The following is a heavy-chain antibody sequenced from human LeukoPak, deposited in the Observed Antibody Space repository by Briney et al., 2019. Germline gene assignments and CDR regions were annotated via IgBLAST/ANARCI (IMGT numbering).Heavy chain of an antibody. V-gene: IGHV3-74*01. J-gene: IGHJ3*02. D-gene: IGHD3-22*01. CDR1: GFTLGNHW. Sequence: PGGSLRLSCVAPGFTLGNHWMHWVRQAPGKGLVWVSRISGDEIWTSYADSVKGRFTISRDNAKDTLYLQMNGLRTEDTAVYYCTREYISGPRQTDAFDIWGRGTMVTVSS. CDR3: TREYISGPRQTDAFDI. CDR2: ISGDEIWT.